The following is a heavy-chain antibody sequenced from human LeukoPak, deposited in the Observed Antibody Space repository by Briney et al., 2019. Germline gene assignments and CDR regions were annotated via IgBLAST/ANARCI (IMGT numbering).Heavy chain of an antibody. D-gene: IGHD5-12*01. CDR2: ISSRSSTI. CDR1: GFIFSSYS. CDR3: ARDSIMLVARPFDS. Sequence: GGSLRLSCAASGFIFSSYSMNWVRQAPGKGLEWVSYISSRSSTIYYADSVRGRFTISRDNAKNSLYPQINSLRDEDTAVYYCARDSIMLVARPFDSWGQGTLVTVTS. J-gene: IGHJ4*02. V-gene: IGHV3-48*02.